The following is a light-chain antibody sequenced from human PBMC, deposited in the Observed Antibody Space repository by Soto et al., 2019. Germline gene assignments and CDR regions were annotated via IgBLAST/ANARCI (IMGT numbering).Light chain of an antibody. J-gene: IGKJ2*01. CDR2: AAS. V-gene: IGKV1-6*01. CDR3: LQDYDFPYT. Sequence: AIQMTQSQPSLSASVGDRVIITCRASQDIRVDVGWLQHRPGHAPNLLLYAASTLHTGVPSTFTGSGSGTDFTLTINDLQPEDVATYFGLQDYDFPYTFGQGTKLEI. CDR1: QDIRVD.